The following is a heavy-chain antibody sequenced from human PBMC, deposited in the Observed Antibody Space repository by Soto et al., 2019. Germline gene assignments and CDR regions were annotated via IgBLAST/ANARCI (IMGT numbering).Heavy chain of an antibody. J-gene: IGHJ4*02. CDR2: ISYDGSNK. CDR3: ALTYRESNGFFDY. V-gene: IGHV3-30*03. CDR1: GFTFSSYG. Sequence: QVQLVESGGGVVQPGRSLRLSCAASGFTFSSYGMHWVRQAPGKGLEWVAVISYDGSNKYYADSVKGRFTISRDNSKNTLYLQMNSLRAEDTAGYYCALTYRESNGFFDYWGQGTLVTVSS. D-gene: IGHD3-22*01.